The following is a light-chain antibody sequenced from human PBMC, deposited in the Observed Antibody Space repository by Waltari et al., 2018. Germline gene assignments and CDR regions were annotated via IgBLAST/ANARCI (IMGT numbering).Light chain of an antibody. J-gene: IGLJ1*01. CDR3: QVWDANTDPGV. V-gene: IGLV3-21*01. CDR2: YDN. Sequence: VLTQPPSVSVAPGETARITCGGNNIESKSVHWYRQRPGQAPVVVISYDNDRAAGIPERFSGSNSGNTATLTISRVEAGDEADYYCQVWDANTDPGVFGTGTEVTVL. CDR1: NIESKS.